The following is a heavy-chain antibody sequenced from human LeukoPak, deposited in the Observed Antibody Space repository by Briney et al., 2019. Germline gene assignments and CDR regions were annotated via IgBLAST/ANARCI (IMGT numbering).Heavy chain of an antibody. J-gene: IGHJ5*02. CDR1: GYTFTSYA. Sequence: ASVKVSCKASGYTFTSYAISWVRQAPGQGLEWMGWISTYNGGTNYAQKLQGRVTMTTETSTNTAYMELRSLRSDDTAVYYCAREQQLGSWYNWFDPWGQGTLVTVSS. D-gene: IGHD6-13*01. CDR3: AREQQLGSWYNWFDP. CDR2: ISTYNGGT. V-gene: IGHV1-18*01.